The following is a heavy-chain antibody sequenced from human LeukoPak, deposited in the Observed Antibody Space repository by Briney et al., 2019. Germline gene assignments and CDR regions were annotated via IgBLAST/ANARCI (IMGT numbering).Heavy chain of an antibody. CDR3: ARVSSSWYSYRNYYYYLDV. Sequence: SETLSLTCTVSGYSISSGFHWGWIRQPPGKGLEWIGNIFHNGSTYYNPSLKGRVTMSVDTSKNYFSLKMGSVTAADTAVYYCARVSSSWYSYRNYYYYLDVWGKGTTVTVSS. D-gene: IGHD6-13*01. V-gene: IGHV4-38-2*02. CDR2: IFHNGST. J-gene: IGHJ6*03. CDR1: GYSISSGFH.